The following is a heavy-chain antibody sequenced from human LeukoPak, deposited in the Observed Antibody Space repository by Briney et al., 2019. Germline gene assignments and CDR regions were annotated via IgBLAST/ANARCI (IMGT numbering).Heavy chain of an antibody. V-gene: IGHV3-30*18. CDR3: AKGARGDTVTSIVGLNWFDP. D-gene: IGHD4-17*01. J-gene: IGHJ5*02. CDR1: GITFRSYG. Sequence: GGSLRLSCAASGITFRSYGMHWVRQAPGKGLEWVAVISYDGSHEYYADSVKGRFSISRDNSKNTLYMQMKSLRADDTAVYYCAKGARGDTVTSIVGLNWFDPWGQGTLVTVSS. CDR2: ISYDGSHE.